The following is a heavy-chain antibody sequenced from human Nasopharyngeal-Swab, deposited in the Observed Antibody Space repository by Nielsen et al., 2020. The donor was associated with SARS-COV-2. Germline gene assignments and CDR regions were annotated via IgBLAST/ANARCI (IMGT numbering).Heavy chain of an antibody. V-gene: IGHV1-46*01. D-gene: IGHD3-10*01. CDR3: ARASVVRGPPGY. J-gene: IGHJ4*02. CDR2: INPGGGST. CDR1: GYTFTSYY. Sequence: ASVKVSCKASGYTFTSYYMHWVRQAPGQGLEWMGIINPGGGSTSYAQKFQGRVTMTRDTSTSTVYMELSSLRSEDTAVYYCARASVVRGPPGYWGQGTLVTVSS.